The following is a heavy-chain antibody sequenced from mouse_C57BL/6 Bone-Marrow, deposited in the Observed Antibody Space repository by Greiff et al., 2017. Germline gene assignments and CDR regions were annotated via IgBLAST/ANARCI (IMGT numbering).Heavy chain of an antibody. CDR2: IYPGDGDT. J-gene: IGHJ2*01. Sequence: QVQLQQSGPELVKPGASVKISCKASGYAFSSSWMNWVKQRPGKGLEWIGRIYPGDGDTNYNGKFKGKATLTADKSSSTAYMQLSSLTSEDTAVYFCARAVPPGTREATGDYWGQGTTRTDSA. D-gene: IGHD1-1*01. CDR3: ARAVPPGTREATGDY. CDR1: GYAFSSSW. V-gene: IGHV1-82*01.